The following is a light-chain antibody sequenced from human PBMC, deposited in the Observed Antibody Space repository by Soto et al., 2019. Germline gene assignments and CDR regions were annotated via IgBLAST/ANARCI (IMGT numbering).Light chain of an antibody. CDR1: QSLLYNNTYNY. CDR2: FGS. J-gene: IGKJ5*01. V-gene: IGKV2-28*01. CDR3: MQALQSLT. Sequence: EIVMTQSPLTLPVTPGEPASTSCRSSQSLLYNNTYNYLDWYVQKPGQSPQLLIYFGSNRAPGVPDRFSGSGSSTDFTMKINRVEAEDVGTYYCMQALQSLTFGQGTRLEIQ.